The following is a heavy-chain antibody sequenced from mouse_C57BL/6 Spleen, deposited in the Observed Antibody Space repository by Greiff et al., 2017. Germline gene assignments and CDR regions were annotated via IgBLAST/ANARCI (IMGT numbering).Heavy chain of an antibody. V-gene: IGHV1-69*01. Sequence: VQLQQPGAELVMPGASVKLSCKASGYTFTSYWMHWVKQRPGQGLEWIGEIDPSDSYTNYNQKFKGKSTLTVDKSSSTAYMQLSSLTSEDSAVYYCARSGDYYGSSYVWYFDVWGTGTTVTVSS. D-gene: IGHD1-1*01. J-gene: IGHJ1*03. CDR2: IDPSDSYT. CDR3: ARSGDYYGSSYVWYFDV. CDR1: GYTFTSYW.